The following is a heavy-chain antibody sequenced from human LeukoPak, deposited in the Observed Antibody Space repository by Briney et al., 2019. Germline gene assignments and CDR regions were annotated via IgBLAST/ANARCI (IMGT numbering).Heavy chain of an antibody. CDR2: IYYSGST. J-gene: IGHJ3*02. CDR3: ARPQDYGDPPYAFDI. V-gene: IGHV4-59*08. Sequence: SETLSLTCTVSGGSISSYYWSWIRQPPGKGLEWIGYIYYSGSTNYNPSLKSRVTISVDTSKNQFSLKLSSVTAADTAVYYCARPQDYGDPPYAFDIWGQGTIVTVSS. D-gene: IGHD4-17*01. CDR1: GGSISSYY.